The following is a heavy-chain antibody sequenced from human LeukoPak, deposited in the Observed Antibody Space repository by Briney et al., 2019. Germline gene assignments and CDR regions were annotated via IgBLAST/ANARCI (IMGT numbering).Heavy chain of an antibody. CDR3: ARVVPERGYYYYYYMDV. V-gene: IGHV1-2*02. J-gene: IGHJ6*03. D-gene: IGHD4/OR15-4a*01. CDR1: GYTFTGYY. CDR2: INPNSGGT. Sequence: ASVKVSCQASGYTFTGYYMHWVRQAPGQGLEWMGWINPNSGGTNYAQKFQGRVTMTRDTSISTAYMELSRLRSDDTAVYYCARVVPERGYYYYYYMDVWGKGTTVTVSS.